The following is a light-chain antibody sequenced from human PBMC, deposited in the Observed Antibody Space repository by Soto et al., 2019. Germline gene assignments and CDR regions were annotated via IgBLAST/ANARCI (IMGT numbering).Light chain of an antibody. CDR1: QNLNHN. V-gene: IGKV3-15*01. CDR2: GAS. CDR3: QQYNGWPT. J-gene: IGKJ1*01. Sequence: EVVLTQSPGTLSLSPGERATLSCRASQNLNHNYFAWYQQKPGQGPRLLIYGASTRATGVPARFSGSGSGTEFTLTISSLMSDDSAVYYCQQYNGWPTFGQGTRVEIK.